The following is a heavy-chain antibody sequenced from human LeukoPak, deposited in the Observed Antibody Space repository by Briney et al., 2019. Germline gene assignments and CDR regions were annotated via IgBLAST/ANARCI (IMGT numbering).Heavy chain of an antibody. Sequence: GGLLRLSCTASGFTFGDYAVIWVRQAPGKGLEWVGFIRSKAYGGTTEYAASVKGRFSISRDDSKSIAYLQMDSLKTEDTAVYYCATVQAGSNYEPFDYWGQGALVSASS. CDR2: IRSKAYGGTT. J-gene: IGHJ4*02. V-gene: IGHV3-49*04. CDR1: GFTFGDYA. CDR3: ATVQAGSNYEPFDY. D-gene: IGHD1-26*01.